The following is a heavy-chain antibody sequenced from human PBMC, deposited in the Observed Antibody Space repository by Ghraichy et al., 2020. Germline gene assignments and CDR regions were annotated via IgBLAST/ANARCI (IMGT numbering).Heavy chain of an antibody. CDR1: GLTFSIYG. V-gene: IGHV3-30*02. J-gene: IGHJ2*01. CDR2: IRYDGTNS. Sequence: GGSLRLPCAASGLTFSIYGMHWVRQAPGKGLEWVAYIRYDGTNSYYGDSVEGRFTISRDNSKNTLYLQMNSLRAEDTAVYYCARDLICSGVPCRYFDLWGRGTLVTVSS. D-gene: IGHD2-15*01. CDR3: ARDLICSGVPCRYFDL.